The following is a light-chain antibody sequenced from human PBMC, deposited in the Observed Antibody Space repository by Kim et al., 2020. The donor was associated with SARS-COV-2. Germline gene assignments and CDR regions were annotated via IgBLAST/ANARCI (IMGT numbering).Light chain of an antibody. CDR2: GAS. Sequence: EIVLTQSPGTLSLSPGERATLSCRASQSVSSSYLAWYQQKPGQAPRLLIYGASSRATGIPDRFSGSGYGTDFTLTISRLEPEDFAVYYCQQYGSSPGTFGQGTKVDIK. CDR3: QQYGSSPGT. J-gene: IGKJ1*01. CDR1: QSVSSSY. V-gene: IGKV3-20*01.